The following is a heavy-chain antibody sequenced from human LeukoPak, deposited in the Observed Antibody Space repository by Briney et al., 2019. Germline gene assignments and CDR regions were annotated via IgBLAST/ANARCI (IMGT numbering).Heavy chain of an antibody. V-gene: IGHV3-74*01. CDR1: GFTFSSYW. CDR2: INSDGSST. J-gene: IGHJ6*02. D-gene: IGHD3-10*01. CDR3: ARIVRGPYYYGMDV. Sequence: PGGPLRLSCAASGFTFSSYWMHWVRQAPGKGLVWVSRINSDGSSTSYADSVKGRFTISRDNAKNTLYLQMNSLRAEDTAVYYCARIVRGPYYYGMDVWGQGTTVTVSS.